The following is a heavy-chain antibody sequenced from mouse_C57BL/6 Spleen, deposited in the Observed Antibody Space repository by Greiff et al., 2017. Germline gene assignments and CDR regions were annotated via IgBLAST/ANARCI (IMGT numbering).Heavy chain of an antibody. V-gene: IGHV1-52*01. Sequence: QVQLQQPGAELVRPGSSVKLSCKASGYTFTSYWMPWVKQRPIQGLEWIGNIDPSDSETHYNQKFKDKAKLTVDNSSSTAYMQLSSLTSEDSAVYYGARENYGSSWFAYWGQGTLVTVSA. CDR1: GYTFTSYW. D-gene: IGHD1-1*01. CDR3: ARENYGSSWFAY. CDR2: IDPSDSET. J-gene: IGHJ3*01.